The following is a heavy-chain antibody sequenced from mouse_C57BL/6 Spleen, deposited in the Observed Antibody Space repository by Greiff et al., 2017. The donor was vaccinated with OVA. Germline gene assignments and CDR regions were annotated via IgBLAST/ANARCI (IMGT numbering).Heavy chain of an antibody. D-gene: IGHD1-1*01. V-gene: IGHV1-66*01. CDR2: IYPGSGNT. CDR1: GYSFTSYY. J-gene: IGHJ4*01. CDR3: ARDRVTTVVGAMDY. Sequence: QIQLQQSGPELVKPGASVKISCKASGYSFTSYYIHWVKQRPGQGLEWIGWIYPGSGNTKYNEKFKGKATLTADTSSSTAYMQLSSLTSEDSAVYYCARDRVTTVVGAMDYWGQGTSVTVSS.